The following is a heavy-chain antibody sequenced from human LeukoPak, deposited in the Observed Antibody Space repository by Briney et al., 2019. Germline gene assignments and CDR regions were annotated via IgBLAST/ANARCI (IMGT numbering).Heavy chain of an antibody. J-gene: IGHJ4*02. V-gene: IGHV3-30*01. CDR3: ARDSTYYYDSGSSGPHYFDN. Sequence: PGRSLRLSCAASGFTFSNYAMRWVRQAPGKGLEWVSLISSGGTYEYYADSVKGRFTISRDNSKNTLYLQLNSLRAEDTAVYCRARDSTYYYDSGSSGPHYFDNWGQGTLVTVSS. D-gene: IGHD3-10*01. CDR1: GFTFSNYA. CDR2: ISSGGTYE.